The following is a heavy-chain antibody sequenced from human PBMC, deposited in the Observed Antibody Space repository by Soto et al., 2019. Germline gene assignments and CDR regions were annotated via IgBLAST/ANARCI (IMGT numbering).Heavy chain of an antibody. J-gene: IGHJ4*02. CDR2: INAGNGNT. Sequence: QVQLVQPGAEVKKPGASVKVPCKASGYTFTIYAIHWVRQAPGQSLEWMGWINAGNGNTKYQQKFQGRVTITRDTSASTVYMELSSLRPEDTAVYYCARDPLSTVSTPDFWGQGTLVTVSS. D-gene: IGHD4-17*01. CDR1: GYTFTIYA. V-gene: IGHV1-3*01. CDR3: ARDPLSTVSTPDF.